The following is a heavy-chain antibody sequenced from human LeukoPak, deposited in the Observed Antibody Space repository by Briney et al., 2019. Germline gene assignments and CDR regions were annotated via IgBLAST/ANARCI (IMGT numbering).Heavy chain of an antibody. CDR1: GFSFSTLA. J-gene: IGHJ4*02. Sequence: GGSLRLSCSASGFSFSTLAMHWVRQAPGKGLEYLAVMGGDGVTAYFEDSVKGRFTVSRDISKNTLYLQMTNLRPEDTAVYYCVRDLWGFVYWGQGTLVTVSS. CDR3: VRDLWGFVY. D-gene: IGHD1-26*01. CDR2: MGGDGVTA. V-gene: IGHV3-64D*06.